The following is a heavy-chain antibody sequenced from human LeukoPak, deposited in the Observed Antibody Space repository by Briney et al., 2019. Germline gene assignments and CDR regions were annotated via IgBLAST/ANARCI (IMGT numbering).Heavy chain of an antibody. V-gene: IGHV3-21*01. CDR3: ARDPPILTGPYYYYMDI. D-gene: IGHD3-9*01. CDR2: ISSGSSYI. Sequence: GGSLRLSCAASGFTFSNYNMNWVRQAPGKGLEWVSSISSGSSYIYYADSVKGRFTISRDNAKNSLYLQMNSLRAEDTAVYYCARDPPILTGPYYYYMDIWGKGTTVTISS. J-gene: IGHJ6*03. CDR1: GFTFSNYN.